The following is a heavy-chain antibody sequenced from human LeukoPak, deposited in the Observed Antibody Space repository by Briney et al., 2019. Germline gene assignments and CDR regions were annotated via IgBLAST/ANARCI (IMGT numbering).Heavy chain of an antibody. CDR3: ARGYSHFDS. J-gene: IGHJ4*02. CDR1: GGSISGYY. V-gene: IGHV4-59*08. D-gene: IGHD5-18*01. Sequence: SETLSLTCTVSGGSISGYYWSWIRQPPGKGLEWIGYIGYSGGTNYNPSLTSRVTISRDTSKNQFSLKMTSVTAADTAVYYCARGYSHFDSWGQGTLVTVSS. CDR2: IGYSGGT.